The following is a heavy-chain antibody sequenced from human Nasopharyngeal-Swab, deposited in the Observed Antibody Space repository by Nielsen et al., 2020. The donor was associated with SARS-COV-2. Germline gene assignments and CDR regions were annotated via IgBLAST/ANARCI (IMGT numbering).Heavy chain of an antibody. V-gene: IGHV3-23*01. D-gene: IGHD1-26*01. CDR3: AKDRGVGALDY. J-gene: IGHJ4*02. Sequence: GGLVSSDSPESGFTYSSHAMSWFRQAPGKGLEWVSAISGSGGSTYYADSVKGRFTISRDNSKNTLYLQMNSLRAEDTAVYYCAKDRGVGALDYWGQGTLVTVSS. CDR1: GFTYSSHA. CDR2: ISGSGGST.